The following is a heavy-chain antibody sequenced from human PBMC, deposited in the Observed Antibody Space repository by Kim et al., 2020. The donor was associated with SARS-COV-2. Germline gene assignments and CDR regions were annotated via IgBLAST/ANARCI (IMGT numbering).Heavy chain of an antibody. J-gene: IGHJ4*02. D-gene: IGHD6-13*01. Sequence: YAESVKGRFTIARAKSKNTLYLQMNSLRAEDTAVYCCAKELGSSWYYFDYWGQGTLVTVPS. CDR3: AKELGSSWYYFDY. V-gene: IGHV3-23*01.